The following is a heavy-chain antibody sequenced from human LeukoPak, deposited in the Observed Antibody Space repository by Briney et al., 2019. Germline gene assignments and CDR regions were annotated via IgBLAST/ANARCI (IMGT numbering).Heavy chain of an antibody. V-gene: IGHV3-7*05. CDR1: GFTFSSYL. CDR2: IKQDGSEI. Sequence: AGGSLRLSCAASGFTFSSYLMNWVRQAPGKGLEWVANIKQDGSEIYYVDSVKGRFTISRDNAKNSLYLQMNTLRAEDTAVYYCASDGHSTGSFDYWGQGTLVTVSS. D-gene: IGHD6-19*01. J-gene: IGHJ4*02. CDR3: ASDGHSTGSFDY.